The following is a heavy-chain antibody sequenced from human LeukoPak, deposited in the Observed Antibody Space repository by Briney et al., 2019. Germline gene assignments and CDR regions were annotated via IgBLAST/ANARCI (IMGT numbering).Heavy chain of an antibody. CDR2: INPNSGGT. J-gene: IGHJ4*02. CDR3: ARVGGLSVYYDSSGYYVY. V-gene: IGHV1-2*02. D-gene: IGHD3-22*01. Sequence: GASGKVSCKASGYTFTGYYMHWVRQAPGQGREWMGWINPNSGGTSYAQKFQGRVTMTRDTSISTAYMELSRLRSDDTAVYYCARVGGLSVYYDSSGYYVYWGQGTLVTVSS. CDR1: GYTFTGYY.